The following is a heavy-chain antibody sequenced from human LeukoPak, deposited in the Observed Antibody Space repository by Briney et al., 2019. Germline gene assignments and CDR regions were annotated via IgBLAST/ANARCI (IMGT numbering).Heavy chain of an antibody. CDR2: IYSGGST. CDR1: GFTFSSYG. CDR3: ARGKAGATRTYADY. V-gene: IGHV3-66*01. D-gene: IGHD1-26*01. J-gene: IGHJ4*02. Sequence: GGSLRLSCAASGFTFSSYGMSWVRQAPGKGLECVSVIYSGGSTYYADSVKGRFTISRDNSKNTLYLQMNSLRAEDTAVYYCARGKAGATRTYADYWGQGTLVTVSS.